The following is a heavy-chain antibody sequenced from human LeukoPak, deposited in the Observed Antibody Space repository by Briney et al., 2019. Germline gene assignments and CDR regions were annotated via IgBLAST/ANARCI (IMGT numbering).Heavy chain of an antibody. CDR1: GFTFSSYA. CDR2: IKQDGSEK. Sequence: PGRSLRLSCAASGFTFSSYAMHWVRQAPGKGLEWVANIKQDGSEKYYVDSVKGRFTISRDNAKNSLYLQMNSLRAEDTAVYYCASTRPYHSDWGQGTLVTVPS. V-gene: IGHV3-7*01. D-gene: IGHD2-2*01. J-gene: IGHJ4*02. CDR3: ASTRPYHSD.